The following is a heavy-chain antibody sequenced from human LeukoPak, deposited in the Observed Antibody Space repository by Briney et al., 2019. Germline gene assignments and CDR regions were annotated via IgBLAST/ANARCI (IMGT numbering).Heavy chain of an antibody. Sequence: GGSLRLSCAASGFTFSSFGMHWVRQAPGKGLEWVAVISYDGSNKYYADSVKGRFTISRDNSKNTLYLQMNSLRAEDTAVYYCAKDQAEYSGYEFDYWGQGTLVTVSS. D-gene: IGHD5-12*01. J-gene: IGHJ4*02. CDR1: GFTFSSFG. CDR2: ISYDGSNK. CDR3: AKDQAEYSGYEFDY. V-gene: IGHV3-30*18.